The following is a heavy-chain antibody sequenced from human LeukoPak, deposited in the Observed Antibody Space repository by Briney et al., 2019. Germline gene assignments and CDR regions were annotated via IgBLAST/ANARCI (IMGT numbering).Heavy chain of an antibody. CDR1: GGSISSGGYY. Sequence: PSQTLSLTCTVSGGSISSGGYYWSWIRQPPGKGLEWIGYIYHSGSTYYNPSLKSRITISVDRPKNQFFLNVTSVTAADTAVYYCARSRQGSGLLNYWGQGNLVAVSS. V-gene: IGHV4-30-2*01. D-gene: IGHD3-10*01. CDR3: ARSRQGSGLLNY. J-gene: IGHJ4*02. CDR2: IYHSGST.